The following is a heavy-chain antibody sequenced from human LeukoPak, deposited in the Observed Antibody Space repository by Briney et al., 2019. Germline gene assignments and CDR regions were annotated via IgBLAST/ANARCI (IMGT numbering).Heavy chain of an antibody. CDR2: IYHTGIT. CDR1: GDSISSNNW. Sequence: SETLSLTCAVSGDSISSNNWWTWVRQPPGKGLEWIGAIYHTGITDHNPSLKSRVSLSVDKSKNRFSLKLFSVTAADTAVYYCARDRSGMGVWGQGTTVTVSS. V-gene: IGHV4-4*02. CDR3: ARDRSGMGV. J-gene: IGHJ6*02.